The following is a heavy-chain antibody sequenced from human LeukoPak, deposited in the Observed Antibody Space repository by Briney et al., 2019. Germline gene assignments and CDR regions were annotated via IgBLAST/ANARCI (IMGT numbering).Heavy chain of an antibody. D-gene: IGHD3-10*01. V-gene: IGHV3-53*01. CDR1: GDTFSDYW. CDR3: ARDKPAFGEPPLDV. Sequence: GGSLRLSCEVSGDTFSDYWMHWVRQAPGKGLEWVSVINTGGSTYYADSVRGRFTISRDDSKNTVYLQMNSLTAADTAIYYCARDKPAFGEPPLDVWGKGTTVTVSS. CDR2: INTGGST. J-gene: IGHJ6*04.